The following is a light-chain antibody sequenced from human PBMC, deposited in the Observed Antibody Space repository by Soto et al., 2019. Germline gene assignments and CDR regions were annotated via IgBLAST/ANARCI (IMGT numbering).Light chain of an antibody. CDR3: QQYGSSPPNT. Sequence: EIVLTQSPDTLSLSPGERATLSCRASQSVSSNFLAWYQHRPGQAPRLLIYAASSRATGIPDRFSGSGSGTDFTLTISRLEPEDFAVYYCQQYGSSPPNTFGQGTKLEIK. V-gene: IGKV3-20*01. J-gene: IGKJ2*01. CDR2: AAS. CDR1: QSVSSNF.